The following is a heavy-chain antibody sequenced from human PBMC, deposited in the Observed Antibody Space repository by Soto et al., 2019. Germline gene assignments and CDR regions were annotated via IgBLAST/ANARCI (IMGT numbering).Heavy chain of an antibody. CDR2: ISYDGSNK. J-gene: IGHJ5*02. CDR3: AKDQAIFGVENWFDP. CDR1: GFTFSSYG. V-gene: IGHV3-30*18. Sequence: GESLRLSCAASGFTFSSYGMHWVRQAPGKGLELVAVISYDGSNKYYADSVKGRFTISRDNSKNTLYLQMNSLRAEDTAVYYCAKDQAIFGVENWFDPWGQGTLVTVSS. D-gene: IGHD3-3*01.